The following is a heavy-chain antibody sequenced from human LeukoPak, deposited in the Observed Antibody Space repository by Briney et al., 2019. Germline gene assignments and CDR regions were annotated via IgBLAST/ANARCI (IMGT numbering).Heavy chain of an antibody. CDR3: ASGYSSSWHRFDY. V-gene: IGHV4-39*01. CDR2: IYYSGST. D-gene: IGHD6-13*01. Sequence: PSETLSLTCTVSGGSISSSSYYWGWIRQPPGKGLEWIGRIYYSGSTYYNPSLKSRVTISVDTSKNQFSLKLSSVTAADTAVYYCASGYSSSWHRFDYWGQGTLVTVSS. J-gene: IGHJ4*02. CDR1: GGSISSSSYY.